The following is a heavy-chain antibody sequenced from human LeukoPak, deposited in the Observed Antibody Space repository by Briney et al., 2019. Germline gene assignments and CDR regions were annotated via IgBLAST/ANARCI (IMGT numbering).Heavy chain of an antibody. CDR2: ISAYNGNT. Sequence: GASVKVSCKASGYTFTSYGISWVRQAPGQGLEWMGWISAYNGNTNYAQKLQGRVTMTTDTSTSTAYMELRSLRSDDTAVYYCAREHRQGYSQYYFDYWGRGTLVTVSS. CDR3: AREHRQGYSQYYFDY. D-gene: IGHD1-1*01. V-gene: IGHV1-18*01. J-gene: IGHJ4*02. CDR1: GYTFTSYG.